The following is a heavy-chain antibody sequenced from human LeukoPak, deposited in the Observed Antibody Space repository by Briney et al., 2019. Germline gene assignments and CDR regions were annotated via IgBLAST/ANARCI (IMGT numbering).Heavy chain of an antibody. Sequence: PGGSLRLSCAASGFTFSSYGMHWVRQAPGKGLEWVAVICYDGSNKYYADSVKGRFTISRDNSKNTLYLQMNRLRAEDTAVYYCARGPPIDVWGKGTTVTVSS. CDR2: ICYDGSNK. CDR3: ARGPPIDV. V-gene: IGHV3-33*01. CDR1: GFTFSSYG. J-gene: IGHJ6*03.